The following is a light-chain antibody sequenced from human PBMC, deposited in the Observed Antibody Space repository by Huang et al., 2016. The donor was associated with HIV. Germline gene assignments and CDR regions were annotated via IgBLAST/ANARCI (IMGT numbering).Light chain of an antibody. V-gene: IGKV3-11*01. CDR1: QIISSY. CDR3: QQRSNWPPG. J-gene: IGKJ4*02. CDR2: DAS. Sequence: EIVLTQSPATLSLSPGERATLSCRASQIISSYLAWYQQKPGQAPRLLIYDASNRATGIPARFSGSGSGTDFTLTISSLEPEDFAVYYCQQRSNWPPGFGGGTKVEIK.